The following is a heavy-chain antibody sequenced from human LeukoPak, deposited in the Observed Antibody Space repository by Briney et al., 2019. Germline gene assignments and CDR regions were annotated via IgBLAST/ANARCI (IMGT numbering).Heavy chain of an antibody. Sequence: GASVKASCKASGYTFTGYYMHWVRQAPGQGLEWMGWINPNSGGTNYAQKFQGRVTMTRDTSISTAYMELSRLRSDDTAVYYCARDIGKGTGLFDYWGQGTLVTVSS. J-gene: IGHJ4*02. D-gene: IGHD7-27*01. CDR3: ARDIGKGTGLFDY. CDR2: INPNSGGT. CDR1: GYTFTGYY. V-gene: IGHV1-2*02.